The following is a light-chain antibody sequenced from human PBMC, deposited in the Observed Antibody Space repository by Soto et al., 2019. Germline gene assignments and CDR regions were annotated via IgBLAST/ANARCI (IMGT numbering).Light chain of an antibody. V-gene: IGKV3-15*01. CDR3: QQYNKWPRT. Sequence: EIVMTQSPATLSVSPGERATLSCRASQSVNINLAWYQQKPGQAPRLLIFGASSRANGIPARFSGSGSGTEFTLTISNLQTEDFAVYYCQQYNKWPRTFGQATKVEIK. J-gene: IGKJ1*01. CDR1: QSVNIN. CDR2: GAS.